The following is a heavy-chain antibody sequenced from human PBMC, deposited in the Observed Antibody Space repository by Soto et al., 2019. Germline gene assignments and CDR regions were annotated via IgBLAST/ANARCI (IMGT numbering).Heavy chain of an antibody. V-gene: IGHV1-18*01. CDR1: GYTFTSYG. Sequence: ASVKVSCKASGYTFTSYGISWVLQAPGQGLEWMGWISAYNGNTNYAQKLQGRVTMTTDTSTSTAYMELRSLRSDDTAVYYCARVGYYDSSVYGSDFDYWGQGTLVTVP. CDR2: ISAYNGNT. CDR3: ARVGYYDSSVYGSDFDY. D-gene: IGHD3-22*01. J-gene: IGHJ4*02.